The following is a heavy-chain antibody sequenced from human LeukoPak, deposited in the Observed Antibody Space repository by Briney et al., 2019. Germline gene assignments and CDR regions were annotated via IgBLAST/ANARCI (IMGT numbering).Heavy chain of an antibody. V-gene: IGHV3-48*04. Sequence: GGSLRLSCAASGFIFSTYSMNWVRQAPGKGLEWVSDISSSDSTIYYTDSVKGRFTISRDNAKNSLFLQMNSLRAEDTAVYYCARVLRYCSGGNCYSGGLGYMDVWGKGTTVTISS. CDR1: GFIFSTYS. J-gene: IGHJ6*03. CDR3: ARVLRYCSGGNCYSGGLGYMDV. CDR2: ISSSDSTI. D-gene: IGHD2-15*01.